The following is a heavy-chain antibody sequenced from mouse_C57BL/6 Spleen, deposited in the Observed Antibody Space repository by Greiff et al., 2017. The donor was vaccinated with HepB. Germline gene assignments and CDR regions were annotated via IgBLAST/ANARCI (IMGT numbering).Heavy chain of an antibody. CDR2: ISGGGGNT. D-gene: IGHD1-1*01. V-gene: IGHV5-9*01. Sequence: EVKLMESGGGLVKPGGSLKLSCAASGFTFSSYTMSWVRQTPEKRLEWVATISGGGGNTYYPDSVKGRFTISRDNAKNTLYLQMSSLRSEDTALYYCARHNYGSSSYYAMDYWGQGTSVTVSS. CDR3: ARHNYGSSSYYAMDY. CDR1: GFTFSSYT. J-gene: IGHJ4*01.